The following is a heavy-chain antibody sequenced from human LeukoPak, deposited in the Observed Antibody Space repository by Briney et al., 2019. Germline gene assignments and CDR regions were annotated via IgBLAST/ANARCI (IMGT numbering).Heavy chain of an antibody. CDR2: IYYSGST. Sequence: PSETLSLTCTVSGGSISSYYWSWIRQPPGKGLEWIGYIYYSGSTNYNPSLKSRVTISVDTSKNQFSLKLSSVTAADTGVYYCARHLARGRLLDAFDIWGQGTMVTVSS. CDR1: GGSISSYY. V-gene: IGHV4-59*08. D-gene: IGHD3-16*01. J-gene: IGHJ3*02. CDR3: ARHLARGRLLDAFDI.